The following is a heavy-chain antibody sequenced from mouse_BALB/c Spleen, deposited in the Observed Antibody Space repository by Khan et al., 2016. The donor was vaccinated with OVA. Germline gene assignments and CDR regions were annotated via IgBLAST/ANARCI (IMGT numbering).Heavy chain of an antibody. Sequence: EVKLLESGGGLVQPGGSLKLSCAASGFAFSRYWMSWVRQAPGKGLEWIGEINPDSSTINYTPSLKDKFIISRDNAKNTLYLQMSKVRSEDTALYYCARAYGYDGRAWFAYWGQGTLVTVSA. CDR1: GFAFSRYW. V-gene: IGHV4-1*02. D-gene: IGHD2-14*01. CDR3: ARAYGYDGRAWFAY. CDR2: INPDSSTI. J-gene: IGHJ3*01.